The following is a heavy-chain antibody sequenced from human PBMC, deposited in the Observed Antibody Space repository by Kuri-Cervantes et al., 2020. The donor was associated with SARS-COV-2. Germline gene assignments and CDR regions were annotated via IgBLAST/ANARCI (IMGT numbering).Heavy chain of an antibody. Sequence: GGSLRLSCAASGFTFSSYAMSWVRQAPGKGLEWVSAISGSGGSTYYADSVKGRFTISRDNSKNTVYLQMDRMRAEDTALYYCARDGFDLWAQGILVTVSS. CDR3: ARDGFDL. CDR1: GFTFSSYA. J-gene: IGHJ4*02. CDR2: ISGSGGST. V-gene: IGHV3-23*01.